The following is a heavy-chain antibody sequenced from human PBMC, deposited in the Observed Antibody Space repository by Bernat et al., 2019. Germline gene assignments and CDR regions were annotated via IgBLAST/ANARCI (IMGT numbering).Heavy chain of an antibody. D-gene: IGHD4-17*01. CDR2: ISYDGSNK. CDR3: AIVSYGDYAGASGY. V-gene: IGHV3-30*03. J-gene: IGHJ4*02. CDR1: GFTFSSYG. Sequence: QVQLVESGGGVVQPGRSLRLSCAASGFTFSSYGMHWVRQAPGKGLEWVAVISYDGSNKYYADSVKGRFTISRDNSKNTLYLQMNSLRAEDTAVYYCAIVSYGDYAGASGYWGQGTLVTGSS.